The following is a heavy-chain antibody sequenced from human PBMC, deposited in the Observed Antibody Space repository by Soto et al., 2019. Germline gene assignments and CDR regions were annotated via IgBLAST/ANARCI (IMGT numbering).Heavy chain of an antibody. CDR3: ARGLFSETSYSGGWYYFDN. V-gene: IGHV4-31*03. D-gene: IGHD3-10*01. J-gene: IGHJ4*02. CDR2: ISYSGSS. Sequence: PSETLSLTCTVSGGSISSGGYYWSWIRQHPGTGLEWIGHISYSGSSYYNPSLKSRVTISLLSSSDRFSLELSSVTAADTAVYYCARGLFSETSYSGGWYYFDNWSQGTLVTVSS. CDR1: GGSISSGGYY.